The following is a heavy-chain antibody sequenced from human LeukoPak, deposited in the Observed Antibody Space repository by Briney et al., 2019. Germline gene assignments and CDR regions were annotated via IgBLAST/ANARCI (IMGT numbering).Heavy chain of an antibody. CDR2: AYPGDSGT. D-gene: IGHD6-13*01. J-gene: IGHJ4*02. CDR3: ARFGYTRSLDY. V-gene: IGHV5-51*01. CDR1: GYILTRNW. Sequence: GESLKISCKISGYILTRNWIGWVRQVPGKGLEWMGLAYPGDSGTKYSPSFQGQVTFSVDKSISTAYRQSSSLKASDTAIYYCARFGYTRSLDYWGQGTLVTVSS.